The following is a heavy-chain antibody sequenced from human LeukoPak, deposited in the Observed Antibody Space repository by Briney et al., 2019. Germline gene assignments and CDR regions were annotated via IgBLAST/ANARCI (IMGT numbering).Heavy chain of an antibody. CDR1: GYTFTNYG. J-gene: IGHJ4*02. CDR2: RSAYNGNT. Sequence: RASVKVSCKASGYTFTNYGITWVRQAPGQGLEWMGWRSAYNGNTKYAQTLQGRVTMTTDTSTSTAYMELRSLRSDDTAVYYCARDRGSGYDSGVLDYWGQGTLVTVSS. V-gene: IGHV1-18*01. D-gene: IGHD5-12*01. CDR3: ARDRGSGYDSGVLDY.